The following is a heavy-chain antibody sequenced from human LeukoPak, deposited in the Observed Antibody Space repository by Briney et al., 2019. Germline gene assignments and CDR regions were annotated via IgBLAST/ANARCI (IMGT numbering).Heavy chain of an antibody. V-gene: IGHV4-59*01. J-gene: IGHJ4*02. Sequence: PSETLSLTCTVSGVSISSYYWSWIRQPPGKGLEWIGYIYYSGSTNYNPSLKSRVTISVDTSKNQFSLKLSSVTAADTAVYYCARFSSWFYFDYWGQGTLVTVSS. CDR3: ARFSSWFYFDY. D-gene: IGHD6-13*01. CDR2: IYYSGST. CDR1: GVSISSYY.